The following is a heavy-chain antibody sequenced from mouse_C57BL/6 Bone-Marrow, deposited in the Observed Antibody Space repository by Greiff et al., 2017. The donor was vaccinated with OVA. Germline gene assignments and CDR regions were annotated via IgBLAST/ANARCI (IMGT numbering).Heavy chain of an antibody. CDR1: GFTFSDYY. CDR3: ARQESTMVTTSAMDY. Sequence: DVHLVESGGGLVQPGGSLKLSCAASGFTFSDYYMYWVRQTPEKRLEWVAYISNGGGSTYYPDTVKGRFTISRDNAKNTLYLQMSRLKSEDTAMYYCARQESTMVTTSAMDYWGQGASVTVSS. V-gene: IGHV5-12*01. CDR2: ISNGGGST. J-gene: IGHJ4*01. D-gene: IGHD2-2*01.